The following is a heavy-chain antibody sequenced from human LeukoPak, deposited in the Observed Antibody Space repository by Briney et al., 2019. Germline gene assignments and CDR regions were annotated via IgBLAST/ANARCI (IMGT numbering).Heavy chain of an antibody. CDR2: INHSGST. V-gene: IGHV4-34*01. Sequence: ASETLSLTCAVYGGSFSGYYWSWIRQPPGKGLEWIGEINHSGSTNYNPSLKSRVTISVDTSKNQFSLKLSSVTAADTAVYYCARASGYCSSTRCYGVFHRNWFDPWGQGTLVTVSS. D-gene: IGHD2-2*01. CDR3: ARASGYCSSTRCYGVFHRNWFDP. CDR1: GGSFSGYY. J-gene: IGHJ5*02.